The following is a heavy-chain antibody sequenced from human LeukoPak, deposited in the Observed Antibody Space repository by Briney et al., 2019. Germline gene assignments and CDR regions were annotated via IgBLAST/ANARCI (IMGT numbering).Heavy chain of an antibody. CDR1: GGSFSGYY. V-gene: IGHV4-34*01. CDR2: INHSGST. J-gene: IGHJ4*02. CDR3: ARKRIYSYGRHTGVAVAESFDS. D-gene: IGHD5-18*01. Sequence: SETLSLTCAVYGGSFSGYYWSWIRQPPGKGLEWIGEINHSGSTNYNPSLKSRVSISVDTSKNQFSLRLNSVTAADTAVYYCARKRIYSYGRHTGVAVAESFDSWGQGTLVTVSS.